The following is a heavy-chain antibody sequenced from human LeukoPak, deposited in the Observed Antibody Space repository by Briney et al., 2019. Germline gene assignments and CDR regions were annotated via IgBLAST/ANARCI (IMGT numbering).Heavy chain of an antibody. V-gene: IGHV3-30-3*01. Sequence: PGGSLRLSCAASGFTFSSYAMHWVRQAPGKGLEWVAVISYDGSNKYYADSVKGRFTISRDNSKNTLYLQMNSLRAEDTAVYYCARGEDYYDSSGHTGGYWGQGTLVTVSS. CDR3: ARGEDYYDSSGHTGGY. CDR1: GFTFSSYA. CDR2: ISYDGSNK. J-gene: IGHJ4*02. D-gene: IGHD3-22*01.